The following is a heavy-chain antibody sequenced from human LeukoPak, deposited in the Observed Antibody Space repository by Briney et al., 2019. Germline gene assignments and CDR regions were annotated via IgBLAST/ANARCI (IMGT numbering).Heavy chain of an antibody. J-gene: IGHJ4*02. CDR1: GFTFSTYS. V-gene: IGHV3-30*03. CDR3: ARGRKSSGSDY. Sequence: GESLTLSCAASGFTFSTYSMHWVRQAPGTGLEWVAVISYDGSTKFYIDSVKGRFTISRDNSKNTLYLQMNSLRAEDTAVYYCARGRKSSGSDYWGQGTLVTVSS. D-gene: IGHD6-19*01. CDR2: ISYDGSTK.